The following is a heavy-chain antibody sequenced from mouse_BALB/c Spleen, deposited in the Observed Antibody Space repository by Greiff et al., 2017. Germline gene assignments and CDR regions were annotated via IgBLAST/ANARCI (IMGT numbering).Heavy chain of an antibody. CDR3: ARDGSHYYAMDY. V-gene: IGHV5-17*02. J-gene: IGHJ4*01. D-gene: IGHD2-3*01. CDR2: ISSGSSTI. Sequence: EVKLMESGGGLVQPGGSRKLSCAASGFTFSSFGMHWVRQAPEKGLEWVAYISSGSSTIYYADTVKGRFTISRDNPKNTLFLQMTSLRSEDTAMYYCARDGSHYYAMDYWGQGTSVTVSS. CDR1: GFTFSSFG.